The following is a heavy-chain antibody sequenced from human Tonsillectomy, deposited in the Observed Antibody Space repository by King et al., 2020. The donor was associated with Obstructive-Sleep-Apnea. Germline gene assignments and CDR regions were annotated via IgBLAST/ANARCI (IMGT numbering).Heavy chain of an antibody. Sequence: QLQESGPGLVKPSGTLSLTCAVSGGSISSSNWWSWVRQPPGKGLEWIGEIYHSGSTNYNPSLKGRVTISVDKSKNQFSLKLSSVTAADTAVYYCARVPIERSGSYIFDYWGQGTLVTVSS. J-gene: IGHJ4*02. V-gene: IGHV4-4*02. CDR1: GGSISSSNW. CDR2: IYHSGST. CDR3: ARVPIERSGSYIFDY. D-gene: IGHD3-10*01.